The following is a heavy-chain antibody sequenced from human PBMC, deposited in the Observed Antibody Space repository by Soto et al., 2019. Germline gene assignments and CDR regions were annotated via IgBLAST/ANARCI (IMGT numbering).Heavy chain of an antibody. CDR2: IYHSGST. Sequence: QLQLQESGSGLVKPSQTLSLTCAVSGGSISSGGYSWSWIRQPPGKGLEWIGYIYHSGSTYYNPSLKSRVTISVDRSKTQFSLKLSSVTAADTAVYYCARVRSTVTTLSWFDPWGQGTLVTVSS. V-gene: IGHV4-30-2*01. D-gene: IGHD4-17*01. CDR3: ARVRSTVTTLSWFDP. J-gene: IGHJ5*02. CDR1: GGSISSGGYS.